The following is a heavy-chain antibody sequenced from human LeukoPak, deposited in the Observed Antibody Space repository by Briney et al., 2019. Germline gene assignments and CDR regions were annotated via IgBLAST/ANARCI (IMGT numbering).Heavy chain of an antibody. D-gene: IGHD2-2*01. CDR2: INPNSGGT. CDR1: GYTFTGYY. V-gene: IGHV1-2*06. CDR3: ALIPKYCSSTSCYLNGWFDP. Sequence: GASVKVSCKASGYTFTGYYMHWVRQAPGQGLEWMGRINPNSGGTNYAQKFQGRVTMTRDTSISTAYMELSSLRSEDTAVYYCALIPKYCSSTSCYLNGWFDPWGPGTLVTVSS. J-gene: IGHJ5*02.